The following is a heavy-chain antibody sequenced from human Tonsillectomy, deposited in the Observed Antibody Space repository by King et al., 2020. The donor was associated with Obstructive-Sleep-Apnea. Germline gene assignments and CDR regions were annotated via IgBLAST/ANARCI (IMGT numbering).Heavy chain of an antibody. J-gene: IGHJ3*02. CDR1: GFTASSNY. D-gene: IGHD6-13*01. Sequence: VQLVESGGGLVQPGGSLRLSCAASGFTASSNYMSWVRQAPGKGLEWVSVFYSGGSTYYADSVKGRFSISSDNSKNTLYLQMNSLRAEDTAVYYCASDHSYSSSWNAFDIWGQGTMVTVSS. V-gene: IGHV3-66*01. CDR2: FYSGGST. CDR3: ASDHSYSSSWNAFDI.